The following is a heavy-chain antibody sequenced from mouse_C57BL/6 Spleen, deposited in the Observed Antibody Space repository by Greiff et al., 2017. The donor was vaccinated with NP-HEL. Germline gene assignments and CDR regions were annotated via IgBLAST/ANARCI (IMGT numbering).Heavy chain of an antibody. D-gene: IGHD2-4*01. J-gene: IGHJ4*01. CDR1: GFTFSSYG. V-gene: IGHV5-6*01. Sequence: EVQRVESGGDLVKPGGSLKLSCAASGFTFSSYGMSWVRQTPDKRLEWVATISSGGSYTYYPDSVKGRFTISRDNAKNTLYLQMSSLKSEDTAMYYCARQDYDYDGDYAMDYWGQGTSVTVSS. CDR3: ARQDYDYDGDYAMDY. CDR2: ISSGGSYT.